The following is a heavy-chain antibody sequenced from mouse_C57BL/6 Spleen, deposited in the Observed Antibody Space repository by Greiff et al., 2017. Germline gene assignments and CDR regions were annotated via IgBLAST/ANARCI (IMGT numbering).Heavy chain of an antibody. CDR3: ARAREVYFDY. V-gene: IGHV5-16*01. CDR2: INYDGSST. Sequence: EVKLMESEGGLVQPGSSMKLSCTASGFTFSDYYMAWVRQVPDKGLEWVANINYDGSSTYYLDSLKSRFIISRDNAKNILYLQMSSLKSEDTATYYCARAREVYFDYWGQGTTLTVSS. CDR1: GFTFSDYY. J-gene: IGHJ2*01.